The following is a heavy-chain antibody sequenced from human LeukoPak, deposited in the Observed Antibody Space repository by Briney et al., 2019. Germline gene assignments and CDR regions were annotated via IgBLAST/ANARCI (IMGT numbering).Heavy chain of an antibody. CDR2: INSDGSST. CDR3: ARDGVVVPAAPKSYYYMDV. V-gene: IGHV3-74*01. J-gene: IGHJ6*03. CDR1: GFTFSSYW. Sequence: GGSLRLSCAASGFTFSSYWMHWVRQAPGKGLVWVSRINSDGSSTSYADSVKSRFTISRDNAKNTLYLQMNSLRAEDTAVYYCARDGVVVPAAPKSYYYMDVWGKGTTVTVSS. D-gene: IGHD2-2*01.